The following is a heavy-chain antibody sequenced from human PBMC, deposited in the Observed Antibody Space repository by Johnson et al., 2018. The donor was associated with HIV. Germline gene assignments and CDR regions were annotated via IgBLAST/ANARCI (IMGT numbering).Heavy chain of an antibody. V-gene: IGHV3-30-3*01. J-gene: IGHJ3*02. CDR1: GFTFSSYA. CDR3: VKERQLVRSFDI. CDR2: ISYDGSNK. Sequence: QVQLVESGGGVVQPGRSLRLSCAASGFTFSSYAMHWVRQAPGKGLEWVAVISYDGSNKYYADSVKGRFTISRDNSKNTLYLQMNSLRAEDTAVYYCVKERQLVRSFDIWGRGTRVTVSS. D-gene: IGHD6-6*01.